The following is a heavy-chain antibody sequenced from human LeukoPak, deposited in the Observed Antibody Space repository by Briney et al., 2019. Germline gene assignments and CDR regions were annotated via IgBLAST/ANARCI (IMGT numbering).Heavy chain of an antibody. D-gene: IGHD4-23*01. V-gene: IGHV1-18*01. CDR2: ISAYNGNT. Sequence: AAVKVSCKASGYTFTSYGISWVRQAPGQGLEWMGWISAYNGNTNYAQKLHGRVTMTTDTSTSTAYVHLSSLRSEHPAAYYFATERPGGSRYYIDNSGEGTPGTVS. CDR1: GYTFTSYG. CDR3: ATERPGGSRYYIDN. J-gene: IGHJ4*02.